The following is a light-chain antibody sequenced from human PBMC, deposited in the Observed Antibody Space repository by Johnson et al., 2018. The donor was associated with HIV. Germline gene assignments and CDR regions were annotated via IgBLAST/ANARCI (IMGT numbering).Light chain of an antibody. V-gene: IGLV1-51*01. CDR2: DNN. Sequence: QSVLSQPPSVSAAPGQKVTIYCSGSSSNIGNNYVSWYQQLPGTAPKLLIYDNNKRPSGIPDRFSGSKSGTSATLGITGLQTGDEADYYCGTWNSSLSAGGFVFGTGTKVTVL. J-gene: IGLJ1*01. CDR1: SSNIGNNY. CDR3: GTWNSSLSAGGFV.